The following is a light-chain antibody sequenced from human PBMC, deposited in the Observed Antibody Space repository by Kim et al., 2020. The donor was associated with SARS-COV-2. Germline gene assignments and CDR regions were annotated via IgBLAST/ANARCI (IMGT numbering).Light chain of an antibody. CDR2: KAS. CDR1: QSISSW. V-gene: IGKV1-5*03. Sequence: DIQMTQSPSTLSASVGDRVTITCRASQSISSWLAWYQQKPGKAPKLLIYKASSLESGVPSRFSGSGSGTEFTLTISSLQPDVFATYYCQQYNSYSYTFGQGTKLEI. J-gene: IGKJ2*01. CDR3: QQYNSYSYT.